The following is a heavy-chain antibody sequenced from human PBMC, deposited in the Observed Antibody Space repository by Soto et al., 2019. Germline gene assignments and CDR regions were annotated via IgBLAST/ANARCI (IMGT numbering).Heavy chain of an antibody. V-gene: IGHV3-33*01. Sequence: QVQLVESGGGVVQPGRSLRLSCAASGFTFSDYGMHWARQAPGKGLEWVASLYYDGSNKQYADSVKGRFTISRDDAKNTLYLQMNSLRAEDTAVYCCARDWVPFTWGQGTLVTVSS. CDR3: ARDWVPFT. CDR2: LYYDGSNK. D-gene: IGHD3-16*01. CDR1: GFTFSDYG. J-gene: IGHJ5*02.